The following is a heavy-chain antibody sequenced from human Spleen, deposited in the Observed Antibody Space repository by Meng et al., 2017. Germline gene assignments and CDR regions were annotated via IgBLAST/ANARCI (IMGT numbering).Heavy chain of an antibody. CDR2: IGVSGTST. V-gene: IGHV3-23*01. CDR3: ARLLNSGTTD. Sequence: GESLKISCEASGFSFGSYAMTWVRQAPGKGLEWVSSIGVSGTSTYYAESVKGRFTISRDNSKDTLYLQMHSLRADDTALYYCARLLNSGTTDWGQGTLVTVSS. CDR1: GFSFGSYA. J-gene: IGHJ4*02. D-gene: IGHD3-10*01.